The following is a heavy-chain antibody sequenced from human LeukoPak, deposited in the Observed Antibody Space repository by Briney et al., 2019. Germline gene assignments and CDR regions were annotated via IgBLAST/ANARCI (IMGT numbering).Heavy chain of an antibody. Sequence: SQTLSLTCTVSGGSISSGGYYWSWIRQHPGKGLEWIGYIYYGGSTYYNPSLKSRVTISVDTSKNQFSLKLSSVTAADTAVYYCARDRLVVAAKVYYYYGMDVWGQGTTVTVSS. V-gene: IGHV4-31*03. CDR1: GGSISSGGYY. D-gene: IGHD2-15*01. CDR2: IYYGGST. J-gene: IGHJ6*02. CDR3: ARDRLVVAAKVYYYYGMDV.